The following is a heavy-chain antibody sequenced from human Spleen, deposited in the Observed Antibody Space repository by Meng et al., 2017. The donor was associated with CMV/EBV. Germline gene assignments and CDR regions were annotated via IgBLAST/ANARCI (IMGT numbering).Heavy chain of an antibody. CDR1: GFTFSSYA. CDR3: AREGVASAFDI. Sequence: SCAATGFTFSSYAMHWVRQAPGKGLEWVAVISYDGSNKYYADSVKGRFTISRDNSKNTLYLQMNSLRAEDTAVYYCAREGVASAFDIWGQGTMVTVSS. J-gene: IGHJ3*02. CDR2: ISYDGSNK. V-gene: IGHV3-30-3*01. D-gene: IGHD3-3*01.